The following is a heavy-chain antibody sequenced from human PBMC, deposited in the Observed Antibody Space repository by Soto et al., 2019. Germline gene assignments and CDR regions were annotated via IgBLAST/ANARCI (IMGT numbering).Heavy chain of an antibody. CDR1: GFTFSSYA. Sequence: GGSLRLSCAASGFTFSSYAMHWVRQAPGKGLEWVAVISYDGSNKYYADSVKGRSTISRDNSKNTLYLQMNSLRAEDTAVYYCASSYYYDSSGRSYFDYWGQGTLVTVSS. CDR3: ASSYYYDSSGRSYFDY. V-gene: IGHV3-30-3*01. J-gene: IGHJ4*02. D-gene: IGHD3-22*01. CDR2: ISYDGSNK.